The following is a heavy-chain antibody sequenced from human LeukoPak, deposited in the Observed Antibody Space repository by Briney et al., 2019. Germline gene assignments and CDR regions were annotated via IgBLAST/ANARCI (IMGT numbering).Heavy chain of an antibody. CDR2: IYHRGNS. J-gene: IGHJ5*02. D-gene: IGHD3-10*01. CDR3: ARDIGAYYGSGSNWFDP. Sequence: SGTLSLTCAVSGGSISTAHWWNWVRQSPGKGLEWIGEIYHRGNSNYNPSLKSRVSISVDTSKNQFSLKVTSLTAADTAVYYCARDIGAYYGSGSNWFDPWGQGTLVTVSS. V-gene: IGHV4-4*02. CDR1: GGSISTAHW.